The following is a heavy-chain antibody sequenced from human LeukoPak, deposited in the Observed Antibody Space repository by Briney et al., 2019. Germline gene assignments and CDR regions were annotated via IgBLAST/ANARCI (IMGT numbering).Heavy chain of an antibody. CDR3: AKGYCSGGSWCAFDN. V-gene: IGHV4-59*01. CDR2: IYYSGST. J-gene: IGHJ3*02. CDR1: GGSISSYY. Sequence: SGTLSLTCTVSGGSISSYYWCWIRQPPGKGLEWIGYIYYSGSTNYNPSLKSRVTISVDTSKNQFSLKLSSVTAADTAVYYCAKGYCSGGSWCAFDNWGQGTMVTVSS. D-gene: IGHD2-15*01.